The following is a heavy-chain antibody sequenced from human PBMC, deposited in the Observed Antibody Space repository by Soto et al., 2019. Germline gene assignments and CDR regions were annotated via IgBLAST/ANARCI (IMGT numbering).Heavy chain of an antibody. V-gene: IGHV3-7*01. CDR3: ARDSSKGVWYFDL. CDR2: IKQDGSEK. Sequence: LRLSCAASGFTFSSYWMSWVRQAPGKGLEWVANIKQDGSEKYYVDSVKGRFTISRDNAKNSLYLQMNSLRAEDTAVYYCARDSSKGVWYFDLWGRGTLVTVSS. J-gene: IGHJ2*01. D-gene: IGHD6-13*01. CDR1: GFTFSSYW.